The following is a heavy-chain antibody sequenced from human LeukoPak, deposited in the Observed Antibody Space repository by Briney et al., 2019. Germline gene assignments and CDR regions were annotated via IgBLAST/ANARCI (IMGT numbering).Heavy chain of an antibody. V-gene: IGHV4-30-2*01. CDR1: GGSISSGDYS. CDR3: ARGGAGLQFDY. Sequence: SETPSLTCAVSGGSISSGDYSWSWIRQPPGKGLEWIGYIYHSGSTYYNSSLKSRVTISVDRSKNQFSLKLSSVTAADTAVYYCARGGAGLQFDYWGRGTLVTVSS. CDR2: IYHSGST. J-gene: IGHJ4*02. D-gene: IGHD5-24*01.